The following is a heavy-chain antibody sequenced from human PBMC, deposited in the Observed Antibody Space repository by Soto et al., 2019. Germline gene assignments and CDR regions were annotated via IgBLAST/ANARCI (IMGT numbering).Heavy chain of an antibody. D-gene: IGHD3-10*01. Sequence: GGSLRLSCAASGFTFSSYAMSWVRQAPGKGLEWVSAISGSGGSTYYADSVKGRFTISRDNSKNTLYLQMNSLRAEDTAVYYCAKDLSHPPLLWFGELLGYWGQGTLVTVSS. CDR1: GFTFSSYA. CDR2: ISGSGGST. J-gene: IGHJ4*02. CDR3: AKDLSHPPLLWFGELLGY. V-gene: IGHV3-23*01.